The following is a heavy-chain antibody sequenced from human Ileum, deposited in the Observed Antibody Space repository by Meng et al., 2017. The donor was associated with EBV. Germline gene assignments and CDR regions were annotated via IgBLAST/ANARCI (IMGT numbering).Heavy chain of an antibody. D-gene: IGHD1-7*01. Sequence: QGQLQEAGPGLVKPSGTPSLTCTVSGDSISSDIWWSWVRQPPGKGLEWIGEVYHRGDTNYNPSLKSRVDISVDKSKNQFYLSLFSVTAADTAVYYCGRDQGRELINHWGQGTQVTVSS. CDR1: GDSISSDIW. CDR3: GRDQGRELINH. CDR2: VYHRGDT. J-gene: IGHJ4*02. V-gene: IGHV4-4*02.